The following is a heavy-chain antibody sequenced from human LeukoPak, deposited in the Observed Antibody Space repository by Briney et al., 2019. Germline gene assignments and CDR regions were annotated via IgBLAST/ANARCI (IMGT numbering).Heavy chain of an antibody. Sequence: PSETLSLTCAVYGGSFSGYYWSWIRQLPGKGLEWIGEINHSGSTNYNPSLKSRVTISVDTSKNQFSLKLSSVTAADTAVYYCARGRGYYYDSSGYYGLRAFDIWGQGTMVTVSS. V-gene: IGHV4-34*01. CDR1: GGSFSGYY. D-gene: IGHD3-22*01. CDR3: ARGRGYYYDSSGYYGLRAFDI. CDR2: INHSGST. J-gene: IGHJ3*02.